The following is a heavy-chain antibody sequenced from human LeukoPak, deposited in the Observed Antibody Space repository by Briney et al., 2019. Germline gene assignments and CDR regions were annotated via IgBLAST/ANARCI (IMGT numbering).Heavy chain of an antibody. D-gene: IGHD4-17*01. J-gene: IGHJ4*02. CDR3: ARDQAPIYGDSHYFDY. CDR1: GGSISSYY. CDR2: IYYSGST. Sequence: PSETLSLTCTVSGGSISSYYWSWIRRPPGKGLEWIGYIYYSGSTNYNPSLKSRVTISVDTSKNQFSLKLSSVTAADTAVYYCARDQAPIYGDSHYFDYWGQGTLVTVSS. V-gene: IGHV4-59*01.